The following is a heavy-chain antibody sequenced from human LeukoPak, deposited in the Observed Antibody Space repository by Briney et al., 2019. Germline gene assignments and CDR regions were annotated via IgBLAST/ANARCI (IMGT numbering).Heavy chain of an antibody. Sequence: GGSLRLSCAASGFTFSSYAMHWVRQAPGKGLEWVAVISYDGSNKYYADSVKGRFTISRDNSKNTLYLQMNSLRAEDTAVYYCARAQVGYSYDLIPHDYWGQGTLVTVSS. D-gene: IGHD5-18*01. CDR2: ISYDGSNK. CDR3: ARAQVGYSYDLIPHDY. V-gene: IGHV3-30-3*01. CDR1: GFTFSSYA. J-gene: IGHJ4*02.